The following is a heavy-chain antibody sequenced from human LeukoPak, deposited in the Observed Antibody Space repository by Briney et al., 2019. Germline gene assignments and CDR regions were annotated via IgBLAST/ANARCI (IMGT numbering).Heavy chain of an antibody. CDR1: GFTFSSYA. Sequence: GGSLRLSCAASGFTFSSYAMSWVRQAPGKGLEWVSAISGSGGSTYYADFVKGRFTISRDNSKNTLYLQMNSLRAEDTAVYYCAKLDSSGWVRDAFDIWGQGTMVTVSS. D-gene: IGHD3-22*01. CDR2: ISGSGGST. V-gene: IGHV3-23*01. CDR3: AKLDSSGWVRDAFDI. J-gene: IGHJ3*02.